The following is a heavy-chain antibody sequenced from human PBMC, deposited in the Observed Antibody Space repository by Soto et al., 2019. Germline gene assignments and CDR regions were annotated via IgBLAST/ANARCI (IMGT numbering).Heavy chain of an antibody. CDR3: ARGLNGYLYYFDY. V-gene: IGHV1-3*01. CDR2: INAGNGNT. D-gene: IGHD5-18*01. J-gene: IGHJ4*02. CDR1: GYTFTSYA. Sequence: QVQLVQSGAEVKKPGASVKVSCKASGYTFTSYAMHWVRQAPGQRLEWMGWINAGNGNTKYSQKLQGRVTITRDTSASTAYMELSSLRSEDTAVYYYARGLNGYLYYFDYWGQGTLVTVSS.